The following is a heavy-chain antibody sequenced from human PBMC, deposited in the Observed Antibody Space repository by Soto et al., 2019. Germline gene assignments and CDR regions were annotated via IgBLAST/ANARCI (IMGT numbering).Heavy chain of an antibody. CDR1: ADSVSSYRAA. CDR3: VRDRYSSSGWFDP. Sequence: PSQTLSLTCAISADSVSSYRAAWNWIRQSPSGGLEWLGRTYYRSRFFSDYAESVKSRIIINPDTSKNQFSLQLKSVTHEDTAVYYCVRDRYSSSGWFDPWGQGTPVTVSS. D-gene: IGHD6-6*01. J-gene: IGHJ5*02. V-gene: IGHV6-1*01. CDR2: TYYRSRFFS.